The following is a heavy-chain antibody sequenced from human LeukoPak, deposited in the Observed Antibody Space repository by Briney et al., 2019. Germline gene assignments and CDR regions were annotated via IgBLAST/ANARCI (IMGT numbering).Heavy chain of an antibody. Sequence: SETLSLTCAVYGGSFSGYYWSWIRQPPGKGLEWIGEINHSGSTNYNPSLKSRVTISVDTSKNQFSLKLSSVTAADTAVYYCARGWRPERLAAFDIWGQGTMVTVSS. CDR2: INHSGST. CDR3: ARGWRPERLAAFDI. CDR1: GGSFSGYY. J-gene: IGHJ3*02. V-gene: IGHV4-34*01. D-gene: IGHD1-1*01.